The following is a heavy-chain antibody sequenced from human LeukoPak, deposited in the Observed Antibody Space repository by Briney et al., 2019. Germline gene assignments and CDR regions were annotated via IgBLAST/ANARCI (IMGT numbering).Heavy chain of an antibody. V-gene: IGHV4-39*07. CDR3: ARVYYSNSYDYWYFDL. Sequence: SETLSLTCTVSGGSISTSNYYWGWIRQPPGKGLEWIGNIFYSGSTYYSPSLKSRVTISLDTSRNQFSLKLNSVTAADTAVYYCARVYYSNSYDYWYFDLWGRGTLVTVSS. CDR2: IFYSGST. D-gene: IGHD6-13*01. J-gene: IGHJ2*01. CDR1: GGSISTSNYY.